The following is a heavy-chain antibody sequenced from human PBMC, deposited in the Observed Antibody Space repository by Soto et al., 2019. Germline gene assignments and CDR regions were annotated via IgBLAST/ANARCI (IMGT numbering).Heavy chain of an antibody. Sequence: QVQLVESGGGVVQPGRSLRLSCAASGFTFSSYGMHWFRQAPGKGLEWVAVIWYDGSNKYYADSVKGRFTISRDNSKNTLYLQMNRRIAEDTAVYYCASEDCSGGSCYSDYWGQGTLVTVSS. D-gene: IGHD2-15*01. CDR3: ASEDCSGGSCYSDY. CDR2: IWYDGSNK. CDR1: GFTFSSYG. J-gene: IGHJ4*02. V-gene: IGHV3-33*01.